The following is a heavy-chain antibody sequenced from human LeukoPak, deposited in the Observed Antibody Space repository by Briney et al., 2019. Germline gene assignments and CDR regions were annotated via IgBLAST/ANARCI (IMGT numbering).Heavy chain of an antibody. V-gene: IGHV5-51*01. CDR2: IYPFDSNT. Sequence: GESLKISCQGSGYNFTTYWIGWVRQMPGKGLEWMGIIYPFDSNTRYSPSFQGQVTISADKSISTAYLQWSSLKASDTAMYYCARRGSSGWSLFLDIWGQGTMVTVSS. CDR1: GYNFTTYW. D-gene: IGHD6-19*01. CDR3: ARRGSSGWSLFLDI. J-gene: IGHJ3*02.